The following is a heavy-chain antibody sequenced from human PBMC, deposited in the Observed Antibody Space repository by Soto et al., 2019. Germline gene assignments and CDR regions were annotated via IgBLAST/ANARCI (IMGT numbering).Heavy chain of an antibody. CDR1: GFTFSSYG. Sequence: GSLRLSCAASGFTFSSYGMHWVRQAPGKGLEWVAVISYDGSNKYYADSVKGRFTISRDNSKNTLYLQMNSLRAEDTAVYYCAKDLRRYYYYGMDVWGQGTTVTVSS. V-gene: IGHV3-30*18. CDR3: AKDLRRYYYYGMDV. CDR2: ISYDGSNK. J-gene: IGHJ6*02.